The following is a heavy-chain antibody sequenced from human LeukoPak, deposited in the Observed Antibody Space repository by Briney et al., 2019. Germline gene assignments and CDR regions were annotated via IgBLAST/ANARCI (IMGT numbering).Heavy chain of an antibody. CDR3: ARASRSYYYDSSGPGCVDY. CDR2: ISAYNGNT. J-gene: IGHJ4*02. V-gene: IGHV1-18*01. Sequence: ASVKVSCKASGYTFTSYGISWVRQAPGQGLEWMGWISAYNGNTNYAQKLQGRVTMTTDTSTSTAYMELRSLRSDDTAVYYCARASRSYYYDSSGPGCVDYWGQGTLVTVSS. D-gene: IGHD3-22*01. CDR1: GYTFTSYG.